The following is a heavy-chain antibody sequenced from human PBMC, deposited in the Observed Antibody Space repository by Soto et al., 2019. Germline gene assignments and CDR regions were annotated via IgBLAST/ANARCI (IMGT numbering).Heavy chain of an antibody. V-gene: IGHV1-18*01. Sequence: ASVKVSCKASGYTFTSHGISWVRQAPGQGLEWMGWISAYNGNTNYAQKLQGRVTMTTDTSTSTAYMELRSLRSDDTAVYYCARGTIFGVENNLFAPWGQRTLVTVSS. CDR1: GYTFTSHG. CDR3: ARGTIFGVENNLFAP. J-gene: IGHJ5*02. D-gene: IGHD3-3*01. CDR2: ISAYNGNT.